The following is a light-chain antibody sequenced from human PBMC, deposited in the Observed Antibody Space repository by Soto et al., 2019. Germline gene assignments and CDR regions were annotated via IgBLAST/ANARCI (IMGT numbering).Light chain of an antibody. CDR1: QSVSSSY. V-gene: IGKV3-20*01. CDR2: GAS. CDR3: QQYDSSPLT. J-gene: IGKJ4*01. Sequence: EIVLTQSPGTLSLSPGERATLSCRASQSVSSSYLAWYQQKPGQAPRLLISGASSRATGIPDRFSGSGSGPAFNLTISRLEPEDFAVYYCQQYDSSPLTFGGGTKVEIK.